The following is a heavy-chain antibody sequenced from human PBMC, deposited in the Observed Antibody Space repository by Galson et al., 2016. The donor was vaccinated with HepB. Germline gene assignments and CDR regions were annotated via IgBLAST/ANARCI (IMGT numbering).Heavy chain of an antibody. V-gene: IGHV4-61*01. J-gene: IGHJ4*02. CDR2: VYFTGSP. CDR1: NDSVNSRSYF. CDR3: ARAVAGTPFIRHLDY. D-gene: IGHD6-19*01. Sequence: SETLSLTCTVSNDSVNSRSYFWTWIRQPPGKRLEWIGYVYFTGSPTYNPSLKSRITISVDTSKNQFSLKLNSVTAADTAVYYCARAVAGTPFIRHLDYWGQGTLVTVSS.